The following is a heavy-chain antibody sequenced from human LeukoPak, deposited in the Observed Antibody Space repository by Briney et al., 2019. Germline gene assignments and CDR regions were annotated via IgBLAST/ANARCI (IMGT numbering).Heavy chain of an antibody. CDR1: GYTFTSYD. V-gene: IGHV1-8*01. Sequence: GASVKVSCKASGYTFTSYDINRVRQATGQGLEWMGWMNPNSGNTGYAQKFQGRVTMTRNTSISTAYMELSSLRSEDTAVYYCALGAGGMYYFDYWGQGTLVTVSS. D-gene: IGHD3-16*01. CDR3: ALGAGGMYYFDY. J-gene: IGHJ4*02. CDR2: MNPNSGNT.